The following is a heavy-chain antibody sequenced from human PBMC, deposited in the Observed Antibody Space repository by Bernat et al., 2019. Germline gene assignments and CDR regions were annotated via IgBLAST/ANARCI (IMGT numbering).Heavy chain of an antibody. CDR1: GFTLSSYD. J-gene: IGHJ4*02. Sequence: QVQLVESGGGVVRPGRSLRLSCVASGFTLSSYDMHWVRQAPGKGLEWVAVIWYDGSNKYYADSVKGRFTISRDNSKNTLYLQMNSLRAEDTAVYYCARDRGQLVLYYFDYWGQGTLVTVSS. D-gene: IGHD6-6*01. CDR2: IWYDGSNK. CDR3: ARDRGQLVLYYFDY. V-gene: IGHV3-33*08.